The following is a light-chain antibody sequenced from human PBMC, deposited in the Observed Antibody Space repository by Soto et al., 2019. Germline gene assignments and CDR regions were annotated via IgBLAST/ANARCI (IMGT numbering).Light chain of an antibody. Sequence: QSALTQPASVSGSPGQSITISCTGTSSDVGSYDLGSWYQHHSGKAPKIIIYEVNKRPSGISDRFSGSKSSNTASLTISGLQAEDEADYFCCSFVRTNGLLFGGGTKLTVL. CDR3: CSFVRTNGLL. CDR2: EVN. V-gene: IGLV2-23*02. CDR1: SSDVGSYDL. J-gene: IGLJ2*01.